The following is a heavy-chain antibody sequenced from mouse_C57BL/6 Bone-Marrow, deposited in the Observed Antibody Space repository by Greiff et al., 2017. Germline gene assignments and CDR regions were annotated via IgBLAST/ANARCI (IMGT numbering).Heavy chain of an antibody. Sequence: QVQLQQPGAELVKPGASVKLSCKASGYTFTSYWMHWVKQRPGQGLEWIGMIHPNSGSTNYNEKFKSKATLTVDKSSSTAYMQLSSLTSEDSAVYYCAREGLYYYAMDYWGQGTSVTVSS. CDR2: IHPNSGST. V-gene: IGHV1-64*01. D-gene: IGHD3-3*01. CDR3: AREGLYYYAMDY. J-gene: IGHJ4*01. CDR1: GYTFTSYW.